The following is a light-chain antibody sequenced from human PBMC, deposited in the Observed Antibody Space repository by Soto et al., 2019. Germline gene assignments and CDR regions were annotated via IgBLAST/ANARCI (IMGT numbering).Light chain of an antibody. CDR1: QTISSY. V-gene: IGKV1-39*01. J-gene: IGKJ4*01. CDR3: QQSYSTPLT. CDR2: AAS. Sequence: DIPMTQSPSSLSASVGDRVTITCRTSQTISSYLNWYQQKPGEAPKLLIYAASSLQSGVPSRFSGSGSGTDFTLTISSLQPEDFATYYCQQSYSTPLTFGGGTKVDIK.